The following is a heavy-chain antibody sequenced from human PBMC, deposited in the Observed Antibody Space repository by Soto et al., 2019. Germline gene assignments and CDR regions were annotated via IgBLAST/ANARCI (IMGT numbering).Heavy chain of an antibody. J-gene: IGHJ6*02. CDR2: ITSDSSTI. D-gene: IGHD2-8*01. CDR3: ARVGRGVYGMDV. CDR1: GFTFSSYS. Sequence: EVQLVESGGGLVQPGGSLRLSCAASGFTFSSYSINWVRQAPGKGLEWFSYITSDSSTISYADSVKGRFTVSKDNVKTSLYLQINSLRDEDTAVYYCARVGRGVYGMDVWGQGTSVTVSS. V-gene: IGHV3-48*02.